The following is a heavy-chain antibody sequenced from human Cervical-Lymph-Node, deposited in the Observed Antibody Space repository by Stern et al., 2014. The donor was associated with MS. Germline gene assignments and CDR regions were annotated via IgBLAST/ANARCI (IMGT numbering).Heavy chain of an antibody. CDR1: GGSISTDGYY. J-gene: IGHJ4*02. CDR2: IYYSGST. D-gene: IGHD6-13*01. Sequence: QVNLRESGPGVAKPSPTLSLTCTVSGGSISTDGYYWTWIGPHPGQGLVWIGYIYYSGSTYYNPSLKSRVTMSLDTSKNQFSLNLSSVTAADTAIYYCARDDRGSSWYRFDFWGQGTLVTVSS. V-gene: IGHV4-31*03. CDR3: ARDDRGSSWYRFDF.